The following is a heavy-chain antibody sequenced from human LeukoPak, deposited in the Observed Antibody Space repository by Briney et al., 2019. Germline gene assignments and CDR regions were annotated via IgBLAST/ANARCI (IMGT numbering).Heavy chain of an antibody. J-gene: IGHJ4*02. Sequence: GRSLRLSCAASGFTFSNYALHWVRQAPGKGLEWVALIWYDGTNKYYADSVKGRFTISRDNSKNTVYLQMNSLRAEDTAVYYCARAVANDYWGQGTLVTVSS. CDR2: IWYDGTNK. D-gene: IGHD5-12*01. V-gene: IGHV3-33*08. CDR1: GFTFSNYA. CDR3: ARAVANDY.